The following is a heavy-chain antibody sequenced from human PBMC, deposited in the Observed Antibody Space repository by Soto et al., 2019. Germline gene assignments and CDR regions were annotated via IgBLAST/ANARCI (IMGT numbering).Heavy chain of an antibody. Sequence: ASVKVSCKASGGTFSSYAISWVRQAPGQGLEWVGRIIPIFSTTNVAQKFQGRVTITADESTTTAYMELSGLRSEDTAVYYCAKDGGSDGYFGNWLDPWGQGTLVTVSS. V-gene: IGHV1-69*13. J-gene: IGHJ5*02. CDR1: GGTFSSYA. CDR2: IIPIFSTT. D-gene: IGHD2-15*01. CDR3: AKDGGSDGYFGNWLDP.